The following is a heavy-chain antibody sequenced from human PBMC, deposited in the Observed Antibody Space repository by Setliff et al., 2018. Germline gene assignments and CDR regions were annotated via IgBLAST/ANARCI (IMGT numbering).Heavy chain of an antibody. Sequence: GGSLRLSCAASGFTFSSYGMIWVRQAPGKGLEWVSIIYSGGSSTYYGDSVKGRFTVSRDDSKNTLYLQMNSLRAEDTAVYYCAKGCHASCFWSDCWGQGTLVTVSS. CDR2: IYSGGSST. CDR1: GFTFSSYG. V-gene: IGHV3-23*03. CDR3: AKGCHASCFWSDC. D-gene: IGHD2-2*01. J-gene: IGHJ4*02.